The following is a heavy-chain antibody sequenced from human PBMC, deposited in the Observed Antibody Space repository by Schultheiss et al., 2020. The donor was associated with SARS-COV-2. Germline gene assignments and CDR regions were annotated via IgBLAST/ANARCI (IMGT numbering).Heavy chain of an antibody. D-gene: IGHD2-15*01. Sequence: SETLSLTCAVSGGSISSTNWWSWVRQPPEKGLEWIGEIYHSGNTYYNPSLKSRVTISVDTSKNQFSLKLSSVTAADTAIYYCVRQIRDCSGGSCYLYFDYWGQGTLVTVSS. CDR2: IYHSGNT. V-gene: IGHV4-4*02. CDR3: VRQIRDCSGGSCYLYFDY. J-gene: IGHJ4*02. CDR1: GGSISSTNW.